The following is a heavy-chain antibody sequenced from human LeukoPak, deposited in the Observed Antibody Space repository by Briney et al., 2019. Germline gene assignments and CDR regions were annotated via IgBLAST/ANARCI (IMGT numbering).Heavy chain of an antibody. CDR2: MNPNSGNT. Sequence: ASVKVSCKASGYTFTSYDINWVRQATGQGLEWMGWMNPNSGNTGYAQKFQGRVTMTRNTSISTAYMELSSLRSEDTAVYYCAADLCYYDSSGYAGCFDYWGQGTLVTVSS. J-gene: IGHJ4*02. CDR3: AADLCYYDSSGYAGCFDY. CDR1: GYTFTSYD. V-gene: IGHV1-8*01. D-gene: IGHD3-22*01.